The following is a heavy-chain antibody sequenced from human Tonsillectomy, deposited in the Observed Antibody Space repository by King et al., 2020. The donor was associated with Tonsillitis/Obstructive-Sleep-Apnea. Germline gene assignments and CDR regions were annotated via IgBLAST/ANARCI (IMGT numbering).Heavy chain of an antibody. J-gene: IGHJ6*04. Sequence: VTLQESGPALVKPPQTLTLTCTFSGFSLSSSGMSVSWIRQPPGKALEWLARIDWDDDKYYRTSLKTRLTISKDTSKNQVVLKMTNMDPVDTATYYCARSTVATSNKYYHVDVWGKGTTVTVSA. CDR2: IDWDDDK. CDR1: GFSLSSSGMS. V-gene: IGHV2-70*11. CDR3: ARSTVATSNKYYHVDV. D-gene: IGHD5-12*01.